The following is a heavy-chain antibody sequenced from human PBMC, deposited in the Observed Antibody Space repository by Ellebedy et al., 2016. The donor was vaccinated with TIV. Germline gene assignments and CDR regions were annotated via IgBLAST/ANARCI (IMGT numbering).Heavy chain of an antibody. CDR2: IYSSGST. D-gene: IGHD6-13*01. CDR1: GGSISGYY. CDR3: ARDRSFSSTMGLFDF. V-gene: IGHV4-4*07. J-gene: IGHJ4*02. Sequence: SKTLSLTCTVSGGSISGYYWSWIRQPAGKGLEWIGRIYSSGSTNYNPSLKSRVTMSVDTSKNQFSLKLSSVTAADTSVYYCARDRSFSSTMGLFDFWGQGTLVTVSS.